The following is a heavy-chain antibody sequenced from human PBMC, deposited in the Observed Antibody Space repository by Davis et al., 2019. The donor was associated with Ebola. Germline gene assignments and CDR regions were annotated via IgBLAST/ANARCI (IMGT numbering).Heavy chain of an antibody. V-gene: IGHV4-59*08. CDR3: ASRTAARYDY. Sequence: SETLSLTCTASGGSISSFSWSWIRLPPGKGLQRIWFIYYSGTAKYNPSLKSRVIMSVDTSKNQISLKLNSVTAADTAVYYCASRTAARYDYWGQGTLVTVSS. CDR2: IYYSGTA. D-gene: IGHD6-6*01. CDR1: GGSISSFS. J-gene: IGHJ4*02.